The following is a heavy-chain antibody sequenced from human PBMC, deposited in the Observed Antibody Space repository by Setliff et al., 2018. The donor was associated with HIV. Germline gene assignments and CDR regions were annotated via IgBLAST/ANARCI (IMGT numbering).Heavy chain of an antibody. CDR3: ARAYYYDSSGDAFDI. V-gene: IGHV4-34*01. CDR2: MNSSGST. CDR1: GGSFSGYY. J-gene: IGHJ3*02. Sequence: SETLSLTCAVYGGSFSGYYWSWLRQPPGKGLEWIGEMNSSGSTNYNPSLKSRVTISVDTSKNQFSLKLSSVTAADTAVYYCARAYYYDSSGDAFDIWGQGTMVTVSS. D-gene: IGHD3-22*01.